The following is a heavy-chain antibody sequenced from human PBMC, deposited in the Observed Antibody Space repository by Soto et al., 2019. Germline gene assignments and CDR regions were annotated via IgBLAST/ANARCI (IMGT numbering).Heavy chain of an antibody. CDR2: IIPILGIA. J-gene: IGHJ4*02. Sequence: SVKVSCKASGGTFSSYTISWVRQAPGQGLEWMGRIIPILGIANYAQKFQGRVTITADKSTSTAYMELSSLRSEDTAVYYCARALDSVSSRDYWGQGTLVTVSS. D-gene: IGHD3-9*01. V-gene: IGHV1-69*02. CDR3: ARALDSVSSRDY. CDR1: GGTFSSYT.